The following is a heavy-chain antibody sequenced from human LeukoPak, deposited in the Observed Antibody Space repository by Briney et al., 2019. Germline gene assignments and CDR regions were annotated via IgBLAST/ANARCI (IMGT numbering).Heavy chain of an antibody. Sequence: GGSLRLSCAASGFTFSSYAMSWVRQAPGKGLEWVSAISGSGGSTYYADSVKGRFTISRDNSKNTLYLQMNSLRAEDTAVYYCAKDKNRWLRSGDAFDIWGRGTMVTVSS. J-gene: IGHJ3*02. V-gene: IGHV3-23*01. CDR1: GFTFSSYA. D-gene: IGHD5-12*01. CDR3: AKDKNRWLRSGDAFDI. CDR2: ISGSGGST.